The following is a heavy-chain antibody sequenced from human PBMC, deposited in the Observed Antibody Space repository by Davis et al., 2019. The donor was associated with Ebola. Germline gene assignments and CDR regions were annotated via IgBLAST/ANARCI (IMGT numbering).Heavy chain of an antibody. CDR3: AKKEKVGSGSPYDFDY. CDR1: GGSIISSSSY. D-gene: IGHD3-10*01. J-gene: IGHJ4*02. V-gene: IGHV4-39*07. Sequence: SETLSLTCTVSGGSIISSSSYWGWIRQPPRKGLEWIGSIYYSGITYYNPSLKSRVTISVDTSKNQFSLKLSSVTAADTAVYYCAKKEKVGSGSPYDFDYWGQGTLVAVSS. CDR2: IYYSGIT.